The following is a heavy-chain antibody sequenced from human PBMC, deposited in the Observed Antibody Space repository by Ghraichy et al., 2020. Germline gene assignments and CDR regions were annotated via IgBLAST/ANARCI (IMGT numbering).Heavy chain of an antibody. D-gene: IGHD2-21*02. CDR1: GFSFITYS. CDR2: ISAGGSTM. J-gene: IGHJ4*02. Sequence: GGSLRLSCRASGFSFITYSMNWVRQAPGKGLEWVSYISAGGSTMYYADSVEGRFTISRDNAKNLLYLQMNSLRAEDTAVYYCATEGGDVPFAYWGQGTLVTVSS. V-gene: IGHV3-48*01. CDR3: ATEGGDVPFAY.